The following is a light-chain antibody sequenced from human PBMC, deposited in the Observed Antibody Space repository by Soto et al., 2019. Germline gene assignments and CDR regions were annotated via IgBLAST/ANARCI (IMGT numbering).Light chain of an antibody. CDR1: SSDVGGYNY. CDR3: CSYTDGSSLL. Sequence: QSALTQPRSVSGSPGQSVTISCTGTSSDVGGYNYVSWYQQHPGKAPKLMIYEGNKRPSGVSNRFSGSRSGNTASLTISGLQAEDEADYYCCSYTDGSSLLFGGGTKVTVL. CDR2: EGN. J-gene: IGLJ3*02. V-gene: IGLV2-23*01.